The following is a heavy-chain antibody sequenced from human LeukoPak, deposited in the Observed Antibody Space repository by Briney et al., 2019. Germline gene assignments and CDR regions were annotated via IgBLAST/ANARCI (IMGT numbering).Heavy chain of an antibody. Sequence: PSETLSLTCAVYGGSFSGYYWSWIRQPPGKGLEWIGEINHSGSTNYNPSLKSRVTISVDTSKNQFSLKLSSVTAADTAVYYCAREGGSGSYYRSRHYYYMDVWGKGTTVTVSS. CDR2: INHSGST. D-gene: IGHD3-10*01. V-gene: IGHV4-34*01. CDR1: GGSFSGYY. J-gene: IGHJ6*03. CDR3: AREGGSGSYYRSRHYYYMDV.